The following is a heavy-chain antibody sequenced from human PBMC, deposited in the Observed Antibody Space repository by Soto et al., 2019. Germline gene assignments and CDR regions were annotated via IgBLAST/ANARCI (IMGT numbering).Heavy chain of an antibody. CDR2: IYSGGST. J-gene: IGHJ4*02. Sequence: ESGGGLVQPGGSLRISCAVSGLTVSSHYMNWVRQAPGKGLEWVSVIYSGGSTYYADSVRGRFTISRHDSKNTLYLQMNSLRVEDTAVYYCATVPEYSGYDFGYWGQGTLVTVSS. CDR3: ATVPEYSGYDFGY. D-gene: IGHD5-12*01. CDR1: GLTVSSHY. V-gene: IGHV3-53*04.